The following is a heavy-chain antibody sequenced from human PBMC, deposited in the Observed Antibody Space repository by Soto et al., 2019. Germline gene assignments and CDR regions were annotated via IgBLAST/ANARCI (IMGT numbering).Heavy chain of an antibody. CDR2: IWYDGSEE. V-gene: IGHV3-33*01. CDR3: ARDEEYYFRD. J-gene: IGHJ4*02. D-gene: IGHD1-26*01. CDR1: GFTFSNHG. Sequence: QVQLVESGGGVVQPGRSLRLSCAASGFTFSNHGMHWVRQAPGRGLEWVAVIWYDGSEEHYADSVKGRFTISRDNSKNTVYLQMPSLRAEYTAVYYCARDEEYYFRDWGQGTLVTVS.